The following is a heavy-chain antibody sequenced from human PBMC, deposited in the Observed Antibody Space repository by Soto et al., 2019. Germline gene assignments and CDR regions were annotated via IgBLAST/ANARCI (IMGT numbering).Heavy chain of an antibody. V-gene: IGHV3-73*01. Sequence: GGSLRLSCAASGFTFSGSAMHWVRQASGKGLEWVGRIRSKAKSYATEYAASVRGRFTISRDDSENTAYLQMSSLKTEDTAVYYCTRLDPSVVAATLWGQGTLVTVSS. CDR1: GFTFSGSA. CDR2: IRSKAKSYAT. D-gene: IGHD2-15*01. J-gene: IGHJ4*02. CDR3: TRLDPSVVAATL.